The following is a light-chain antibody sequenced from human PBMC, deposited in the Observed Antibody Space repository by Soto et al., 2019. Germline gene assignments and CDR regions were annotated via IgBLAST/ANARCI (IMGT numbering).Light chain of an antibody. CDR2: EVT. Sequence: QSALTQPPSASGSPGQSVTISRTGTSGDVGGYYYVSWYQHHPGKVPKLIIYEVTKRPSGVPDRFSGSKSGNTASLTVSGLQAEDEADYYCMSYVGSNIFVFGTGTKVTVL. V-gene: IGLV2-8*01. CDR3: MSYVGSNIFV. J-gene: IGLJ1*01. CDR1: SGDVGGYYY.